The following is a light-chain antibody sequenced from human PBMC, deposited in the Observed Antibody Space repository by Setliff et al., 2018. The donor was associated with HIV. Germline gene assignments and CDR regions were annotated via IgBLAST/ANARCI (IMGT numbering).Light chain of an antibody. V-gene: IGLV2-14*01. J-gene: IGLJ1*01. CDR2: EVS. CDR1: SSDVGGYKF. CDR3: GSYTSTTSDV. Sequence: QSALAQPASVSGSPGQSITISCTGTSSDVGGYKFVSWYQQHPGKAPKLMIYEVSNRPSGVSDRFSGSKSGSTASLTISGLQAEDEADYYCGSYTSTTSDVFGSGTKVTVL.